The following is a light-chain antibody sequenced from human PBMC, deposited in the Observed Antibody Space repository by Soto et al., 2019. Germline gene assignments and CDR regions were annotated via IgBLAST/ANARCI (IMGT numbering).Light chain of an antibody. CDR3: CSFAGSTTLYV. J-gene: IGLJ1*01. V-gene: IGLV2-23*02. CDR2: DVN. CDR1: SSDVGGYNL. Sequence: QSALTQPASVSGSPGQSITISCTGTSSDVGGYNLVSWYQQFPGKDPKLMISDVNKRPSGVSNRFSGSKSGNTAALTISGLQAEDEADYYCCSFAGSTTLYVFGTGTKLTVL.